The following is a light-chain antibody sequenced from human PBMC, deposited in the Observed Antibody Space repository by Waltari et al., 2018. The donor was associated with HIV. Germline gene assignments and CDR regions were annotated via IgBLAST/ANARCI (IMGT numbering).Light chain of an antibody. V-gene: IGKV3-11*01. Sequence: EIVLTQSPATLSLSPGERATLACRASQSVSPYLAWYQQKPGQAPRLRIYGASSRATGIPARFSGSGSGTDFTLTISSLEPGDFGVYYCHQRSNWPITFGQGTRLEIK. CDR2: GAS. CDR1: QSVSPY. CDR3: HQRSNWPIT. J-gene: IGKJ5*01.